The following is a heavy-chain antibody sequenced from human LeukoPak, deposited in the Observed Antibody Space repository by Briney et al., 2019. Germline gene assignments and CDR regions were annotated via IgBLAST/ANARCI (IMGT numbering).Heavy chain of an antibody. CDR2: INPNSGGT. CDR3: ARAIPTYWAAIGY. CDR1: GYTFTGYY. D-gene: IGHD2-15*01. Sequence: EASVKVSCKASGYTFTGYYMHWVRQAPGQGLEWMGWINPNSGGTNYAQKFQGRVTMTRDTSISTAYMELSRLRSDDTAVYYCARAIPTYWAAIGYWGQGTLVTVSS. J-gene: IGHJ4*02. V-gene: IGHV1-2*02.